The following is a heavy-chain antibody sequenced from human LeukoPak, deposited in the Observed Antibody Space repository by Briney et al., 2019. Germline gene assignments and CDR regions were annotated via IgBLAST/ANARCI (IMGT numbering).Heavy chain of an antibody. V-gene: IGHV1-46*01. CDR3: ARDRQLVKLYYYYYMDV. CDR2: INPSGGST. CDR1: GYTFTSYY. J-gene: IGHJ6*03. D-gene: IGHD6-13*01. Sequence: ASVKVSCKASGYTFTSYYVHWVRQAPGQGLEWMGIINPSGGSTSYAQKFQGRVTMTRDMSTSTVYMELSSLRSEDTAVHYCARDRQLVKLYYYYYMDVWGKGTTVTVSS.